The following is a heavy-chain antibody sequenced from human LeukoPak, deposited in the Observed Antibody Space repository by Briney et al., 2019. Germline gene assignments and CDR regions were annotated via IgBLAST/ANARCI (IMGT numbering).Heavy chain of an antibody. Sequence: KPGGSLRLSCAASRFTFSDYYMSWIRQAPGKGLEWVSYISSSGSTINYADSVKGRFTISRDNSKNTLYLQMNSLRAEDTAVYYCAREHYNLLTGRGGYFDYWGQGTLVTVSS. J-gene: IGHJ4*02. CDR3: AREHYNLLTGRGGYFDY. D-gene: IGHD3-9*01. CDR1: RFTFSDYY. CDR2: ISSSGSTI. V-gene: IGHV3-11*04.